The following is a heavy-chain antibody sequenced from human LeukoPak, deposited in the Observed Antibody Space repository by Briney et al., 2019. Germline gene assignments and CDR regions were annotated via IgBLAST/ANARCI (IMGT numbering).Heavy chain of an antibody. CDR1: GFTFSSYW. CDR3: ARGGGLDV. D-gene: IGHD3-16*01. Sequence: GGSLRLSCAASGFTFSSYWMNWARQAPGKGLGWVASINHNGNVNYYVDSVEGRFTISRDNAKNSLYLRMSNLRAEDTAVYFCARGGGLDVWGQGATVTVSS. J-gene: IGHJ6*02. CDR2: INHNGNVN. V-gene: IGHV3-7*03.